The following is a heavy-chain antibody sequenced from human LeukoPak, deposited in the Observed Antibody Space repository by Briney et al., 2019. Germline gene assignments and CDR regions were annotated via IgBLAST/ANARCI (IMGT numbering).Heavy chain of an antibody. CDR1: GFTFSSDW. V-gene: IGHV3-7*01. CDR2: IKQDGSEK. D-gene: IGHD6-13*01. Sequence: PGGSLRLSCAASGFTFSSDWMSWVRQAPGKGLEWVANIKQDGSEKYYVDSVKGRFTISRDNAKNSLYLQMNSLRAEDTAVYYCARAAAAAGTFWFDPWGQGTLVTVSS. CDR3: ARAAAAAGTFWFDP. J-gene: IGHJ5*02.